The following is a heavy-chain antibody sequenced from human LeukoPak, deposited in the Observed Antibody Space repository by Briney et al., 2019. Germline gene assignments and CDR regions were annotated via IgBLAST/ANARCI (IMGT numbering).Heavy chain of an antibody. CDR2: ISYDGSDK. CDR3: ARDRGSYGYGASDY. D-gene: IGHD5-18*01. V-gene: IGHV3-30*03. Sequence: PGGSLRLSCAASGFTFSSYGMHWVRQAPGKGLEWVAVISYDGSDKYYADSVKGRFTISRDNSKNTLYLQMNSLRAEDTAVYYCARDRGSYGYGASDYWGQGTLVTVSS. CDR1: GFTFSSYG. J-gene: IGHJ4*02.